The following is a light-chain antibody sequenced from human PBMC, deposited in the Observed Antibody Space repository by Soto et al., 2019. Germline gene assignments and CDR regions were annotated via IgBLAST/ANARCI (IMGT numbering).Light chain of an antibody. CDR3: QQYFDTPWT. CDR2: WAS. V-gene: IGKV4-1*01. CDR1: QSVLHSSNNKHC. J-gene: IGKJ1*01. Sequence: DIVMIQSPDSLPVSLGERATINCKSSQSVLHSSNNKHCVSWYQQKPGQPPKLLIYWASTRESGVPDRFTGSGSGTDVTLTISSLQAQDVAVYFCQQYFDTPWTFGQGTKVEIK.